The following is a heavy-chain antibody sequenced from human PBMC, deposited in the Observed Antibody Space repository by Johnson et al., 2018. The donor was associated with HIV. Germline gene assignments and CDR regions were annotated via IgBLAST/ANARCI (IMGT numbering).Heavy chain of an antibody. CDR2: IRSSGRTI. CDR1: GFTFSDYY. Sequence: QMLLVESGGGLVQPGGSLILSCAASGFTFSDYYMSWIRQAPGTGLEWVSYIRSSGRTIYYADSVTVRFTISRYNAKNSLYLQMNCLSAEDTAVYYCARDHGWSRGWLFDAFDIWGQGTMVTVSA. V-gene: IGHV3-11*04. CDR3: ARDHGWSRGWLFDAFDI. D-gene: IGHD6-19*01. J-gene: IGHJ3*02.